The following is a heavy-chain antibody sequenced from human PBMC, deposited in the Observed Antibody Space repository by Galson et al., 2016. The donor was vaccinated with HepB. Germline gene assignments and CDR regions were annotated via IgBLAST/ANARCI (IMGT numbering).Heavy chain of an antibody. V-gene: IGHV3-33*01. J-gene: IGHJ6*02. Sequence: SLRLSCAASGGTFNNNGMHWVRQAPGKGLEWVAGFWFDGSKEFYADSVKGRFTLSRDNSKNTLYLQMNSLRAEDTAMYYCARDERNFYYDFWSGNYTSGYCHYMDVWGQGTTVTVSS. CDR3: ARDERNFYYDFWSGNYTSGYCHYMDV. CDR1: GGTFNNNG. D-gene: IGHD3-3*01. CDR2: FWFDGSKE.